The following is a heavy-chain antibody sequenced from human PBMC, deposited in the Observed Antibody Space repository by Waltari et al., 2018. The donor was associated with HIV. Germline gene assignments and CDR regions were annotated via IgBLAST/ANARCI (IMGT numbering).Heavy chain of an antibody. Sequence: EVQLLESGGGLVQPGGSLRLSCAASGFTFSSYAMSWVRQAPGKGLEWVSAISGSGGSTYYADSVKGRFTISRDNSKNTLYLQMNSLRAEDMAVYYCAKVEYSSSSGENWGQGTLVTVSS. CDR2: ISGSGGST. CDR3: AKVEYSSSSGEN. J-gene: IGHJ4*02. D-gene: IGHD6-6*01. V-gene: IGHV3-23*01. CDR1: GFTFSSYA.